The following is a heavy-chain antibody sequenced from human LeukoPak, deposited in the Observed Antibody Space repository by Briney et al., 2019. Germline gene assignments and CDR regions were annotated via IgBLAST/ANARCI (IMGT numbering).Heavy chain of an antibody. V-gene: IGHV4-4*07. CDR3: ARGIVGATAPDY. CDR2: IYTSGST. D-gene: IGHD1-26*01. J-gene: IGHJ4*02. Sequence: PSETLSLTCTVSSGSISSYKWSWIRQPGGKGLEWVGRIYTSGSTNYNPSLMSRVTMSVDTSKNQFSLKLSSVTAADTGVYYCARGIVGATAPDYWGQGTLVIVSS. CDR1: SGSISSYK.